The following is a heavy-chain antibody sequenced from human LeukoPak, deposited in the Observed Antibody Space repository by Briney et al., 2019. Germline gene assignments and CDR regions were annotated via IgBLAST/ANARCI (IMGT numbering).Heavy chain of an antibody. CDR3: ARVISLTTVTDDAFDI. J-gene: IGHJ3*02. CDR2: IIPIFGTA. CDR1: GGTFSSYA. Sequence: ASVKVSCKASGGTFSSYAISWVRQAPGRGLEWMGGIIPIFGTANYAQKFQGRVTITADESTSTAYMELSSLRSEDTAVYYCARVISLTTVTDDAFDIWGQGTMVTVSS. D-gene: IGHD4-17*01. V-gene: IGHV1-69*13.